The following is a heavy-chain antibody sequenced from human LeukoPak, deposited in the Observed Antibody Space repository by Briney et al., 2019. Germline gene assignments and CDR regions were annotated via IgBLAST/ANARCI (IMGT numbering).Heavy chain of an antibody. CDR2: ISRSSSSV. Sequence: PGGSLRLSCAASGFVFSDYGMHWVRQAPGKGLEWVSSISRSSSSVYYADSVKGRFTISRDNAKNSLYLQMNSLRAGDTAVYYCARDSQTLTTVTNWFDPWGQGTLVTVSS. D-gene: IGHD4-17*01. V-gene: IGHV3-21*01. CDR1: GFVFSDYG. J-gene: IGHJ5*02. CDR3: ARDSQTLTTVTNWFDP.